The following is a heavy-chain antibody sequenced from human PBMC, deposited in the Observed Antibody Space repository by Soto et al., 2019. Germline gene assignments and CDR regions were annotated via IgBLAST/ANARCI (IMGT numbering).Heavy chain of an antibody. V-gene: IGHV4-39*01. CDR1: GGSISSSSYY. Sequence: QLQLQESGPGLVKPSETLSLTCTVSGGSISSSSYYWGWIRQPPGKGLEWIGSIYYSGSTYYNPSLKSRVTISVDTSKNQFSLKLSSVTAADTAVYYCARHGPLRFLEWLLVGGWFDPWGRGTLVTVSS. D-gene: IGHD3-3*01. CDR3: ARHGPLRFLEWLLVGGWFDP. J-gene: IGHJ5*02. CDR2: IYYSGST.